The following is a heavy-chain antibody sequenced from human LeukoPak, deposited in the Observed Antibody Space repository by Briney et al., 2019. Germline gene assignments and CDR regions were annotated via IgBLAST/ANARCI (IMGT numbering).Heavy chain of an antibody. CDR2: INAGNGNT. D-gene: IGHD3-16*01. V-gene: IGHV1-3*01. CDR3: ARDEAWGYFDY. CDR1: GYTFTSYA. Sequence: ASVKVSCKASGYTFTSYAMHWVRQAPGQRLEWMGWINAGNGNTKYSQKFQGRVTITRDTSASTAYMELSSLRSDDTAVYYCARDEAWGYFDYWGQGTLVTVSS. J-gene: IGHJ4*02.